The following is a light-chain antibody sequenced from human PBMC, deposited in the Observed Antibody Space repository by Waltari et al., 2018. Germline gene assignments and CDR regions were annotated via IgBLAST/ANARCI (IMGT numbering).Light chain of an antibody. CDR2: RVS. J-gene: IGKJ4*01. V-gene: IGKV2-30*02. Sequence: DVVMTQSPLSLPVTPGQRVSISCRSSQSLVHRDGSTYLNWFHQRPGQSPRCLIYRVSTRDAGVPNRFSGSGSGSDFTLIISRVEAEDVGVYLCMQGTRWPPSLGGGTKVEIK. CDR1: QSLVHRDGSTY. CDR3: MQGTRWPPS.